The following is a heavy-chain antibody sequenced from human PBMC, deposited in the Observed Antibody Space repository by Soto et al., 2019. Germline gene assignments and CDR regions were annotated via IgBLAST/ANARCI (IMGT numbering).Heavy chain of an antibody. V-gene: IGHV3-23*01. CDR2: ISGSGGST. D-gene: IGHD6-19*01. CDR1: ELNFSSYA. CDR3: AKGYSSGWLDAFDI. Sequence: RHPYAASELNFSSYAMSWVRQTPGKGLEWVSAISGSGGSTYYADSVKGRFTISRDNSKNTLYLQMNSLRAEDTAVYYCAKGYSSGWLDAFDIWGQGTMVTVSS. J-gene: IGHJ3*02.